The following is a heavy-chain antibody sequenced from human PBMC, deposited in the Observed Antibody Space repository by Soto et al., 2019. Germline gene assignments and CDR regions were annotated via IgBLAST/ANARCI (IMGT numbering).Heavy chain of an antibody. V-gene: IGHV3-30-3*01. J-gene: IGHJ2*01. CDR1: GFSFNSYA. Sequence: QMPLVESGGGVVQPGGSLRLSCAASGFSFNSYAMHWVRQALGKGLEWVVVVSYEGDYTYYAYSVKGRFTFSSDNTSKTPLPQMNSLRSDDTAGYYWAGPYYGGNRYWSFDLWGRGTLVTVAA. CDR2: VSYEGDYT. CDR3: AGPYYGGNRYWSFDL. D-gene: IGHD4-17*01.